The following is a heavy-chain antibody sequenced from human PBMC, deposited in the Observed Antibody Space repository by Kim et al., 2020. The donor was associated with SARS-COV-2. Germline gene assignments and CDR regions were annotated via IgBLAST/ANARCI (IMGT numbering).Heavy chain of an antibody. Sequence: GKGPFTISRDNAKNSLYRQMNSLRAEDTAVYYCARDSSGTTKDYYYGMDVWGQGTTVTVSS. CDR3: ARDSSGTTKDYYYGMDV. D-gene: IGHD1-1*01. J-gene: IGHJ6*02. V-gene: IGHV3-11*05.